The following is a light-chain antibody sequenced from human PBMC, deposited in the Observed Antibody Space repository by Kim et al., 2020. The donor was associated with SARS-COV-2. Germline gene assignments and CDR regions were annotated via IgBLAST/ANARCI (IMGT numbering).Light chain of an antibody. CDR2: VAS. V-gene: IGLV2-23*01. CDR1: SDDVGVYNR. J-gene: IGLJ2*01. CDR3: CAFEGCRNNVV. Sequence: QSALTQPASVSWSPEQSLTIPCTGTSDDVGVYNRVSWYQQRPGKAPKLMIYVASKRPSGVSNRLSGSRSGNTASLTISGLQAEDEADYYCCAFEGCRNNVVFGGGTKVTVL.